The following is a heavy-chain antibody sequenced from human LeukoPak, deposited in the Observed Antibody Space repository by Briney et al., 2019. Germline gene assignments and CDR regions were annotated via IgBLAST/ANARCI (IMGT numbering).Heavy chain of an antibody. J-gene: IGHJ3*02. Sequence: GGSLRLSCAASGFTFDDYAMHWVRQAPGKGLEWVSGISWNSGSIGYADSVKGRFTISRDNANNSLYLQMSSLRAEDTALYYCARANSTYHRPDAFDIWGRGKMLTVSS. CDR3: ARANSTYHRPDAFDI. CDR2: ISWNSGSI. D-gene: IGHD3-16*01. CDR1: GFTFDDYA. V-gene: IGHV3-9*01.